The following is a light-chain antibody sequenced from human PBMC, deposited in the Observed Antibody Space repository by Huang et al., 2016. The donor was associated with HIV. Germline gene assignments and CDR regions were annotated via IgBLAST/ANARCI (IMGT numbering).Light chain of an antibody. CDR1: QTIRRY. CDR2: DAS. CDR3: LQSYSVPLT. Sequence: DIQMTQSPSSLSASVGDRVTITCRASQTIRRYLSWYQQKPGKAPKLLIYDASTLQGGGPSRFGGSGSGTDFTLTISSLQPDDFATYYCLQSYSVPLTFGGGTKVEIK. J-gene: IGKJ4*01. V-gene: IGKV1-39*01.